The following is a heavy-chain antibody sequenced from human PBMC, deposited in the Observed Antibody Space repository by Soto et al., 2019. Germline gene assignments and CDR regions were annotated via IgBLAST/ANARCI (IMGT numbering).Heavy chain of an antibody. J-gene: IGHJ3*02. CDR2: IYWDDDK. V-gene: IGHV2-5*02. D-gene: IGHD2-15*01. CDR3: AHSGIVVVVAAHQLKYDAFDI. Sequence: QITLKESGPTLEKPTQTLTLTCTFSGFSLSTSGVGVGWIRQPPGKALEWLALIYWDDDKRYSPSLKSRLTTTKDTSKNQVVLTMTTMDPVDTATYYCAHSGIVVVVAAHQLKYDAFDIWGQGTMVTVSS. CDR1: GFSLSTSGVG.